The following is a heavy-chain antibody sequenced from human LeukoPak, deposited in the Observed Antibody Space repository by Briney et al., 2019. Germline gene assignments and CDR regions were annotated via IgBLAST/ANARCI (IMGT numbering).Heavy chain of an antibody. Sequence: PSETLSLTCAVYGGSFSGYYWSWTRQPPGKGLEWIGEINHSGSTNYNPSLKSRVTISVDTSKNQFSLKLSSVTAADTAVYYCARGPYCSGGSCSVAFDYWGQGTLVTVSS. V-gene: IGHV4-34*01. J-gene: IGHJ4*02. CDR1: GGSFSGYY. CDR2: INHSGST. D-gene: IGHD2-15*01. CDR3: ARGPYCSGGSCSVAFDY.